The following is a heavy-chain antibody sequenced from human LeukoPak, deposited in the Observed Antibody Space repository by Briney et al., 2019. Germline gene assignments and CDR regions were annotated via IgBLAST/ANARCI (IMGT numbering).Heavy chain of an antibody. CDR3: ARMVTQFVGTLEY. CDR1: GGSITGYY. CDR2: IYSSGNT. J-gene: IGHJ4*02. V-gene: IGHV4-59*01. D-gene: IGHD4-23*01. Sequence: SETLSLTCTVSGGSITGYYWSWIRQPPAEGLEWIGYIYSSGNTNYNPSLRSRVTISLDASNNYFSLKLSSVSAADTAVYYCARMVTQFVGTLEYWGQGALVAVSS.